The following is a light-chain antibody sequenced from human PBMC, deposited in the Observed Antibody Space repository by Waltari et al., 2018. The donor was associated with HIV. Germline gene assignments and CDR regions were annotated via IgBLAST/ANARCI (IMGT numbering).Light chain of an antibody. CDR3: QQSYSTRECT. Sequence: IPMTQLPSPLSAPVGDSLTITCRASQGMGPNFNWYQQKPGKAPKLLSYAASKLQSGGPSRFSGSGSGTDFTLTISSLQPEHFATYYCQQSYSTRECTFGPGTKVAIK. J-gene: IGKJ3*01. V-gene: IGKV1-39*01. CDR1: QGMGPN. CDR2: AAS.